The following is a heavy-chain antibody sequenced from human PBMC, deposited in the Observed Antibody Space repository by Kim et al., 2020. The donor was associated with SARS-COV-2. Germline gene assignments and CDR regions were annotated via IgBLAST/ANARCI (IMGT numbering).Heavy chain of an antibody. CDR3: VLMPQWFGEVLVYF. Sequence: GGSLRLSCAASGFTFSSYGMHWVRQAPGKGLEWVAVISYDGSNKYYADSVKGRFTISRDNSKNTLYLQMNSLRAEDTAVYYCVLMPQWFGEVLVYFWGQGTLVTVSS. J-gene: IGHJ4*02. CDR1: GFTFSSYG. V-gene: IGHV3-30*03. CDR2: ISYDGSNK. D-gene: IGHD3-10*01.